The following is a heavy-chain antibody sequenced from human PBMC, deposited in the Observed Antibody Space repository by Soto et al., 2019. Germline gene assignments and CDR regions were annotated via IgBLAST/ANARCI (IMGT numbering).Heavy chain of an antibody. CDR2: IYYSAST. D-gene: IGHD3-16*01. Sequence: QVQLQESGPGLVKPSQTLSLTCTVSGGSINSGDYHWTWIRQFPGKGLEWIGGIYYSASTYYNPALVSRITISLDTSKNQFSLKLTSVTAADTAVYFCAREEKQLSRYGGDFDYWGQGILVTVSS. J-gene: IGHJ4*02. V-gene: IGHV4-30-4*01. CDR3: AREEKQLSRYGGDFDY. CDR1: GGSINSGDYH.